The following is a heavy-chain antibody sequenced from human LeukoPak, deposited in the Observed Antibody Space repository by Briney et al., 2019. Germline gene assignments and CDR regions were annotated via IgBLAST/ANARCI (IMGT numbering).Heavy chain of an antibody. V-gene: IGHV3-74*01. CDR2: INGDGRNI. J-gene: IGHJ6*02. CDR1: GFTFSSYW. Sequence: GGSLRLSCVASGFTFSSYWMHWVRKDPRKGLVWVSRINGDGRNINYADSVRGRFTISRDNAKNTLYLQMNTLRVEDTAVYYCTRDLMDYDVSTGLHHYYMDVWGQGTTVTVSS. CDR3: TRDLMDYDVSTGLHHYYMDV. D-gene: IGHD3-9*01.